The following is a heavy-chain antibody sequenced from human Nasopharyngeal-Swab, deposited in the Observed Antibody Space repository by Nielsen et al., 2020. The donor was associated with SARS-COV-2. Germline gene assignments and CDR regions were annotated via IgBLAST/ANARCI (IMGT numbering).Heavy chain of an antibody. CDR2: IIPIFGTA. Sequence: SVQVSCKASGGTFSSYAISWVRQAPGQGLEWMGGIIPIFGTANYAQKFQGRVTITADESTSTAYMELSSLRSEDTAVYYCARVCGSHWNHCYWGQGTLVTVSS. CDR1: GGTFSSYA. V-gene: IGHV1-69*13. J-gene: IGHJ4*02. D-gene: IGHD1-1*01. CDR3: ARVCGSHWNHCY.